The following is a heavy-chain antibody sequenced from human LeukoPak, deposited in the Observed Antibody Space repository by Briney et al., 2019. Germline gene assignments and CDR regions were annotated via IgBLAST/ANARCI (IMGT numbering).Heavy chain of an antibody. Sequence: QAGGSLRLYCAASGFTFNTYAIYWVRQAPGKGLEWVSGICGSGGCTYYADSVKGRFTISRDNSKNTVYLQMNSLTADDTAVYYCAKTTVGYSSGRYPGWPADCWGQGTLVTVSP. CDR2: ICGSGGCT. V-gene: IGHV3-23*01. D-gene: IGHD6-19*01. CDR3: AKTTVGYSSGRYPGWPADC. CDR1: GFTFNTYA. J-gene: IGHJ4*02.